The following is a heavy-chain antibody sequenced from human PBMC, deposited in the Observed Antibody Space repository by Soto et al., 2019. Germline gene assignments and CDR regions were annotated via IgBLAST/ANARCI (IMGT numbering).Heavy chain of an antibody. Sequence: SETLSLTCTVSGGSISSYYWSWSRQPPGKGLERIGYIYYSGSTNYNPSLKSRVTISVDTSKNQFSLKLRSVTAADTAVYYCARVGGVAARTFDYWGQGTLVTVSS. J-gene: IGHJ4*02. CDR2: IYYSGST. D-gene: IGHD6-6*01. CDR3: ARVGGVAARTFDY. CDR1: GGSISSYY. V-gene: IGHV4-59*01.